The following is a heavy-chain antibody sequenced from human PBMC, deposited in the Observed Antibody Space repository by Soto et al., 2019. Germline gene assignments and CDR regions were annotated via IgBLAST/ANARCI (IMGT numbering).Heavy chain of an antibody. CDR1: GFTFNGYA. J-gene: IGHJ4*02. CDR2: ISHSGGST. Sequence: PGGSLRLSCAASGFTFNGYAMNWVRQSPGKGLEWVSAISHSGGSTYYADSVKGRFTISRDNSKNTLYLQMNSLRAEDTGLYYFAKGCGSTSCCSTPSRIEPLYWGKGTLVTVS. V-gene: IGHV3-23*01. D-gene: IGHD2-2*01. CDR3: AKGCGSTSCCSTPSRIEPLY.